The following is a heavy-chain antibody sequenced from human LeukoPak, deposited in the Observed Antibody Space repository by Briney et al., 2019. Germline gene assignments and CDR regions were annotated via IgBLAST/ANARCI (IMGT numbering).Heavy chain of an antibody. CDR2: ISSSGSTI. Sequence: GGSLRLSCAASGFTFSSYEMNWVRQAPGKGLEWVSYISSSGSTIYYADSVKGRFTISRDNAKNSLYLQMNSLRAEDTAVYYCASPFLLTGYWGQGTLVTVSS. CDR1: GFTFSSYE. V-gene: IGHV3-48*03. D-gene: IGHD2-15*01. J-gene: IGHJ4*02. CDR3: ASPFLLTGY.